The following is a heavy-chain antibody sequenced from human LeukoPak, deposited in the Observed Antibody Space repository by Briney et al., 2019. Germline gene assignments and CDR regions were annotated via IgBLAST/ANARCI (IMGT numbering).Heavy chain of an antibody. V-gene: IGHV4-59*08. CDR3: ARRYCSGGSCYSGVFDI. CDR1: GGSISSIY. Sequence: SSETLSLTCTVSGGSISSIYCSWSRQPPGKGLEWIGYIYYSGSTNYNPSLKSRVTISVDTSKNQFSLKLSSVTALETAVYYSARRYCSGGSCYSGVFDIWGQGTMVTVSS. J-gene: IGHJ3*02. D-gene: IGHD2-15*01. CDR2: IYYSGST.